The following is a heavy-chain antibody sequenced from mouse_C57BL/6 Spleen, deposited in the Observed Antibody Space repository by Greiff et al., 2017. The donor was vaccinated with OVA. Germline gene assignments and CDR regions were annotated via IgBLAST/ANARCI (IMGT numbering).Heavy chain of an antibody. Sequence: QVQLKQPGAELVMPGASVKLSCKASGYTLTSYWMHWVKQRPGQGLEWIGEIDPSDSYTNYNQKFKGKSTLTVDKSSSTAYMQLSSLTSEDSAVYYCARYPYYGSTPYAMDYWGQGTSVTVSS. D-gene: IGHD1-1*01. CDR1: GYTLTSYW. V-gene: IGHV1-69*01. CDR2: IDPSDSYT. CDR3: ARYPYYGSTPYAMDY. J-gene: IGHJ4*01.